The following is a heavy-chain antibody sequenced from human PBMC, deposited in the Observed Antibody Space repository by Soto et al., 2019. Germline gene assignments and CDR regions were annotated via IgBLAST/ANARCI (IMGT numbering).Heavy chain of an antibody. V-gene: IGHV1-69*12. Sequence: QVQLVQSGAEVKKPGSSVKVSCKASGGTFSSYAISWVRQAPGQGLEWMGGIIPIFGTANYAQKFQGRVPITAHASTSTAYMELSSLRSEDTSVYYCARPTKPLYYDYGMDVWGQATTVTVSS. CDR2: IIPIFGTA. CDR1: GGTFSSYA. CDR3: ARPTKPLYYDYGMDV. D-gene: IGHD1-1*01. J-gene: IGHJ6*02.